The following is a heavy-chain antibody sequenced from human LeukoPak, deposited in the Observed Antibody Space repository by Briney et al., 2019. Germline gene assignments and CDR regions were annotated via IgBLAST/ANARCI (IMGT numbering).Heavy chain of an antibody. D-gene: IGHD6-13*01. V-gene: IGHV3-74*01. J-gene: IGHJ6*04. CDR3: ASSSWYDSPGVV. Sequence: GGSLRLSCAASGFTFSSYWMHWVRQAPGKGLVWVSRINSDGSSTRYADSVKGRFTISRDNAKNTLYLQMNSLRAEDTAVYYCASSSWYDSPGVVWGKGTTVTVSS. CDR1: GFTFSSYW. CDR2: INSDGSST.